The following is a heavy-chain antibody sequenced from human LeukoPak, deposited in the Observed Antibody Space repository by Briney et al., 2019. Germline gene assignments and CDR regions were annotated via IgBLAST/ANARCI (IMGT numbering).Heavy chain of an antibody. D-gene: IGHD3-22*01. V-gene: IGHV4-4*02. J-gene: IGHJ3*02. Sequence: PSETLSLTCAVSGASINSGNWWSWVRQPPGKGLEWIGEIHHSGGTNYNPSLKSRVTISVDKSKNQFSLKLKSVTAPDTAVYYCARGPYSYDSSGAFDIWGQGTMVTVSS. CDR1: GASINSGNW. CDR2: IHHSGGT. CDR3: ARGPYSYDSSGAFDI.